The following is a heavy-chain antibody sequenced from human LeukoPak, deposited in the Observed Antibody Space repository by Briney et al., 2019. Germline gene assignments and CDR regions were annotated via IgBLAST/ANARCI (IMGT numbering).Heavy chain of an antibody. J-gene: IGHJ4*02. CDR3: ATERPSRDGYNHYFDY. D-gene: IGHD5-24*01. CDR1: GYTFTHYY. Sequence: ASVKLSCKVSGYTFTHYYMHWVQQAPGKGREWMGLVDPEDGETIYAEKFQGRVTIPADTSTGTAYMELSSLRSEDTAVYYCATERPSRDGYNHYFDYWGQGTLVTVSS. V-gene: IGHV1-69-2*01. CDR2: VDPEDGET.